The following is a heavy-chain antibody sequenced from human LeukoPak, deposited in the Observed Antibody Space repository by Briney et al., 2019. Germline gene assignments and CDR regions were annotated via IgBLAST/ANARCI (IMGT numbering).Heavy chain of an antibody. CDR2: ISGRGGST. CDR3: AKDPYGSGSYILDY. V-gene: IGHV3-23*01. D-gene: IGHD3-10*01. CDR1: GFTFSSYA. J-gene: IGHJ4*02. Sequence: GGSLRLSCAASGFTFSSYAMSWVRQAPGKGLEWVSAISGRGGSTYYADSVKGRFTISRDNSKNTLYLQMNSLRAEDTAVYYCAKDPYGSGSYILDYWGQGTLVTVSS.